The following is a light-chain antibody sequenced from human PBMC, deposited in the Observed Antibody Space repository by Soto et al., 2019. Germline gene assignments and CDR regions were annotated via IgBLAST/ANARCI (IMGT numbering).Light chain of an antibody. V-gene: IGKV2-30*01. CDR1: QGLVYSDGNTF. J-gene: IGKJ1*01. CDR3: VQGTHWPWT. CDR2: QVS. Sequence: EVVMTQSPLSLSVTLGQPASISCRSSQGLVYSDGNTFLNWFHQRPGQSPRRLIYQVSNRDSGVPDRISGSGSGTDYTLTISGVEAEDVGIYYCVQGTHWPWTFGQGTKVEIK.